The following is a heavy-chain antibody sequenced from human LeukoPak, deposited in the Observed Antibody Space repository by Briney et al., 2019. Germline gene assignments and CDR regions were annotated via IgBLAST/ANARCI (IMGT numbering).Heavy chain of an antibody. J-gene: IGHJ4*02. CDR3: ARVKYTSGWHFDY. CDR1: GGSISSGGYS. Sequence: PSQTLSLTCAVSGGSISSGGYSWSWIRQPPRKGLEWIGYIYQSGSTYYNPSLKSRVTISVDRSKNQFSLKLSSVTAADTAVYYCARVKYTSGWHFDYWGQGTLVTVSS. D-gene: IGHD6-19*01. CDR2: IYQSGST. V-gene: IGHV4-30-2*01.